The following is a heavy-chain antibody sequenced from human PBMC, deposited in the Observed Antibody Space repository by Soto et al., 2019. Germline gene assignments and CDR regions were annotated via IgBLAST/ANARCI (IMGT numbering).Heavy chain of an antibody. Sequence: SVKVSCKASGGTFSSYTISWVRQAPGQGLEWMGRIIPILGIANYAQKFQGRVTITADKSTSTAYMELSSLRSEDTAVYYCARDWYSNVGSAVYFQHWGQGTLVTVSS. CDR1: GGTFSSYT. J-gene: IGHJ1*01. CDR3: ARDWYSNVGSAVYFQH. D-gene: IGHD6-13*01. V-gene: IGHV1-69*04. CDR2: IIPILGIA.